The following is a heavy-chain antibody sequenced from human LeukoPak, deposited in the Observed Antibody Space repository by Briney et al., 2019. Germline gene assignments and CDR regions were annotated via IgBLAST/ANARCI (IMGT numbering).Heavy chain of an antibody. CDR1: GFTFSSYA. D-gene: IGHD2-15*01. CDR2: ISGSGGST. V-gene: IGHV3-23*01. Sequence: HPGGSLRLSCAASGFTFSSYAMSWVRQAPGKGLEWVSAISGSGGSTYYADSVKGRFTISRDNSKNTLYLQMNSLRAEDTAVYYCAKVMGYCSGGSCYPGYWGQGTLVTVSS. CDR3: AKVMGYCSGGSCYPGY. J-gene: IGHJ4*02.